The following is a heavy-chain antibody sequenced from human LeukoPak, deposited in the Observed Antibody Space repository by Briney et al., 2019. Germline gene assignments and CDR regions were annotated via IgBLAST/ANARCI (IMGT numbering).Heavy chain of an antibody. Sequence: GGSLRLSCAASGFIFNNYAMYWVRQAPGKGLEWVALISYDGGDKYYAESMKGRITISRDNAENTLYLQMNNLRPDDTAFYFCVKEGVEYSYSYGDYWGQGTLVTVSS. J-gene: IGHJ4*02. D-gene: IGHD3-16*01. CDR2: ISYDGGDK. CDR3: VKEGVEYSYSYGDY. V-gene: IGHV3-30*18. CDR1: GFIFNNYA.